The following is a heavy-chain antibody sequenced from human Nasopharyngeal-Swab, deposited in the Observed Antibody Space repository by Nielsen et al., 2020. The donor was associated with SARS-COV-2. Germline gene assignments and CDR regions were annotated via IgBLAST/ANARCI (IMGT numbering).Heavy chain of an antibody. Sequence: SETLSLTCTVSGGSISSYYWSWIRQPPGKGLEWIGCIYYSGSTNYNPSLKSRVTISVDTSKNQFSLKLSSVTAADTAVYYCARLGSYDILTGFPRRDNWFDPWSQGTLVTVSS. J-gene: IGHJ5*02. D-gene: IGHD3-9*01. CDR1: GGSISSYY. CDR2: IYYSGST. CDR3: ARLGSYDILTGFPRRDNWFDP. V-gene: IGHV4-59*08.